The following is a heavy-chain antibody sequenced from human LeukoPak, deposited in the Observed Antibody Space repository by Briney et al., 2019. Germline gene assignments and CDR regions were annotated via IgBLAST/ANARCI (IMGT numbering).Heavy chain of an antibody. V-gene: IGHV3-23*01. D-gene: IGHD3-16*01. CDR1: GFTFSSCA. CDR3: AKDRPYYDYVWNFGMDV. J-gene: IGHJ6*02. Sequence: GGSLRLSCAASGFTFSSCAMSWVRQAPGKGLEWVSAISGSGGSTYYADSVKGRFTISRDNSKNTLYLQMNSLRAEDTAVYYCAKDRPYYDYVWNFGMDVWGQGTTVTVSS. CDR2: ISGSGGST.